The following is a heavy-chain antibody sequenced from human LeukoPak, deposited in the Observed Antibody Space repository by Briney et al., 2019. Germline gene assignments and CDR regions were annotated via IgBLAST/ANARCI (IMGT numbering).Heavy chain of an antibody. CDR1: GYSISSGYY. CDR2: IYHSGST. D-gene: IGHD4-11*01. V-gene: IGHV4-38-2*02. CDR3: AGITHDYSPDY. Sequence: SETLSLTCTVSGYSISSGYYWGWIRQPPGKGLEWIGSIYHSGSTHYNPSLKSRVTISVDTSKNQFSLKLSSVTAADTAVYYCAGITHDYSPDYWGQGTLVTVSS. J-gene: IGHJ4*02.